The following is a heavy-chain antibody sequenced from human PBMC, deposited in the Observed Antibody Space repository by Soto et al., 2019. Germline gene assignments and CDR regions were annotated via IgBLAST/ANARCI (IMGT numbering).Heavy chain of an antibody. V-gene: IGHV4-39*01. CDR3: ACPGYYVILSGQTRYYYYGMDV. D-gene: IGHD3-9*01. J-gene: IGHJ6*02. CDR1: GGSISSSSYY. Sequence: SETLSLTCTVSGGSISSSSYYWGWIRHHPGKGLEWIGSIYYSGSTYYNPSPKSRVTISGDTSKNQFSLQLSSVTAADTAVYYCACPGYYVILSGQTRYYYYGMDVWVQGTTIT. CDR2: IYYSGST.